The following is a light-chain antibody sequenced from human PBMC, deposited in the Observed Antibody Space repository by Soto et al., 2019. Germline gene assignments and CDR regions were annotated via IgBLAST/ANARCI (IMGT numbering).Light chain of an antibody. Sequence: IQLTQSPSSLSAAVGDRVTITCRASQGIATALAWYQQKPAKAPEFLIFDASFLGPGVPSRFSGSGSETAFTLTISSLQPEDFATYYCQQFHHYPYSFGQGTKVEI. CDR2: DAS. V-gene: IGKV1D-13*01. CDR1: QGIATA. J-gene: IGKJ2*03. CDR3: QQFHHYPYS.